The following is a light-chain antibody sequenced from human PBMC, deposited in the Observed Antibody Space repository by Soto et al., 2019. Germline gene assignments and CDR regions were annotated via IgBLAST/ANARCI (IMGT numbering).Light chain of an antibody. CDR2: LAS. CDR1: QSLLRSDGYSY. V-gene: IGKV2-28*01. Sequence: EPASLSCRSSQSLLRSDGYSYLAWYLQKPGQSPQVLIYLASHRASGVPDRFSGSGSGTDFILKISRVEAEDVGVYYCMQVLHSPRSFGPGTKVDIK. J-gene: IGKJ3*01. CDR3: MQVLHSPRS.